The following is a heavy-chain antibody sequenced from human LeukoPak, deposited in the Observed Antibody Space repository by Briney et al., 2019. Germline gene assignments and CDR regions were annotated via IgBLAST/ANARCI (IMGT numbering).Heavy chain of an antibody. CDR2: IYSGGST. V-gene: IGHV4-59*01. CDR3: ARDGCSGGSCYSGHNWFDP. CDR1: GGSISSYY. D-gene: IGHD2-15*01. J-gene: IGHJ5*02. Sequence: SETLSLTCTVSGGSISSYYWNWMRQPPGKGLEWIGYIYSGGSTTYNPSLKSRVIISVDTSKNQFSLKLNSVTAADSAVYYCARDGCSGGSCYSGHNWFDPWGQGTLVTVSS.